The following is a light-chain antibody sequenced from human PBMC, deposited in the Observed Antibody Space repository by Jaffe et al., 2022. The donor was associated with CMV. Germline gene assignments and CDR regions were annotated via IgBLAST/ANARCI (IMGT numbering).Light chain of an antibody. CDR1: QSISNY. J-gene: IGKJ2*01. CDR2: TAS. V-gene: IGKV1-39*01. CDR3: QQSHSNLYT. Sequence: DIQMTQSPSSLSASVGDRVTITCRASQSISNYLNWYQQKPGKAPKLLIYTASSLQSGVPSRFSGSGSGTDFTLTISSLQPEDFATYYCQQSHSNLYTFGQGTKLEIK.